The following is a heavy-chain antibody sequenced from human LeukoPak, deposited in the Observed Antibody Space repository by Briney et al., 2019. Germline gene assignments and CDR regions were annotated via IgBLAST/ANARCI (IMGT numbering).Heavy chain of an antibody. CDR3: AMGGYEFYYYYYMDV. V-gene: IGHV1-69*05. D-gene: IGHD5-12*01. Sequence: GASVKVSCKASGGTFSSYAISWVRQAPGQGLEWMGGIIPIFGTANYAQKFQGRVTITTDESTSTAYMELSSLRSEDTAVYYCAMGGYEFYYYYYMDVRGKGTTVTVSS. CDR1: GGTFSSYA. CDR2: IIPIFGTA. J-gene: IGHJ6*03.